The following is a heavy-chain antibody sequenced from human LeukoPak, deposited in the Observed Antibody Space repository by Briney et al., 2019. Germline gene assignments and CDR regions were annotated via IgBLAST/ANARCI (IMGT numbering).Heavy chain of an antibody. V-gene: IGHV1-8*01. CDR2: VNPYCGNT. CDR1: VYTFTSYD. CDR3: ASGSDFWSDYYPHYYYYMDV. Sequence: ASVKVSFKASVYTFTSYDINWVRQPPGQGLEWMGWVNPYCGNTGYAQKFHGRVNMTRNTSISTAYMELSSLRSDATAVYYWASGSDFWSDYYPHYYYYMDVWGKGTTVTVSS. D-gene: IGHD3-3*01. J-gene: IGHJ6*03.